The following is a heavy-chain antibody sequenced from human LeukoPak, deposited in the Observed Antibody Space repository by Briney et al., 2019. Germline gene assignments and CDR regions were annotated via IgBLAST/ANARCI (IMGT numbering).Heavy chain of an antibody. V-gene: IGHV7-4-1*02. D-gene: IGHD5-18*01. CDR1: GYSFTNYA. CDR3: ARGLPKIQLYLGDAFDI. Sequence: ASVKVSCKASGYSFTNYAMNRMRQAPGQGLEWMGWINTNTGNPTYAQGFTGRFVFSLDTSVSTAYLQISSLKAEDTAVYYCARGLPKIQLYLGDAFDIWGQGTMVTVSS. CDR2: INTNTGNP. J-gene: IGHJ3*02.